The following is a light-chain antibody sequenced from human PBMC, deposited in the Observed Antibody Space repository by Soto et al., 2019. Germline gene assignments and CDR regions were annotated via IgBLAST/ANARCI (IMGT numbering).Light chain of an antibody. CDR2: KSS. Sequence: DIQMTQSPSTLSGSVGDRVTITCRASQTISSWLAGYQQKPGKAPKLLIYKSSTLKSGVPSRFSGSGSGTEFTLTIRSLQPDDFATYYCQHYNSYSEAFXQGPKVDIK. CDR3: QHYNSYSEA. V-gene: IGKV1-5*03. CDR1: QTISSW. J-gene: IGKJ1*01.